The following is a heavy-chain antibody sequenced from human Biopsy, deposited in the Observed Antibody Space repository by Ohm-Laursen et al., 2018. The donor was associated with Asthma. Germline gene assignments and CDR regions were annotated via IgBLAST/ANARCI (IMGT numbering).Heavy chain of an antibody. Sequence: SSVEVSCKASGGTFSRYAISWVRQAHGQGLEWMGGIIPVFGTSNYAQKFRGRVTFTADGSTSSAYMELSSLTSEDSAVYYCAREVSTVDYGYYYFAMDVWGQGTTVTVPS. J-gene: IGHJ6*02. CDR1: GGTFSRYA. CDR2: IIPVFGTS. D-gene: IGHD3-16*01. V-gene: IGHV1-69*01. CDR3: AREVSTVDYGYYYFAMDV.